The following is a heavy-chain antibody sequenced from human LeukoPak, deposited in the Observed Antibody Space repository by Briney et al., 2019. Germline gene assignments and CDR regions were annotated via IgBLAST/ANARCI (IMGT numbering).Heavy chain of an antibody. CDR2: IYYSGST. CDR3: AREPRVSGSYCPLGDFDY. Sequence: SETLSLTCTVSGGSISSGDYYWSWLRQPPGKGLEWIGYIYYSGSTYYNPSLKSRVTISVDTSKNQFSLKLSSVPAADTAVYYCAREPRVSGSYCPLGDFDYWGQGTLLTVSS. V-gene: IGHV4-30-4*08. CDR1: GGSISSGDYY. D-gene: IGHD1-26*01. J-gene: IGHJ4*02.